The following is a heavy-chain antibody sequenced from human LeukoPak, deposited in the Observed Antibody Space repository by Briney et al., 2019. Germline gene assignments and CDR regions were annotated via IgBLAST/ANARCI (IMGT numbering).Heavy chain of an antibody. CDR3: ARDRRGEKDFDV. V-gene: IGHV3-53*04. J-gene: IGHJ3*01. CDR1: GISVSNDY. CDR2: IYADGYT. Sequence: GGSLRLSCAASGISVSNDYMSWVRQAPGKGLEWVSAIYADGYTRDAASVKGRFSISRHNSKNTVYLQMDNLRPEDTAVYYCARDRRGEKDFDVWGPGTMVTVSS.